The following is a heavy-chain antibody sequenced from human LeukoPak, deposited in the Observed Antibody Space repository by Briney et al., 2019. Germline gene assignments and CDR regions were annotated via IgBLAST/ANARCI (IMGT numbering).Heavy chain of an antibody. Sequence: PSETLSLTCAVYGGSFSGYYWSWIRQPPGKGLEWIGEINRSGSTDYSPSLKSRVTISVDTSNNRFSLGLSSVTAADTAVYYCARAGRGGGMYWGQGTLVTVSS. D-gene: IGHD2-15*01. J-gene: IGHJ4*02. CDR1: GGSFSGYY. CDR2: INRSGST. V-gene: IGHV4-34*01. CDR3: ARAGRGGGMY.